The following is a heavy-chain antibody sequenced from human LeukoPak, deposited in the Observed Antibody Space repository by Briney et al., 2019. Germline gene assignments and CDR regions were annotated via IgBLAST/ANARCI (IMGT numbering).Heavy chain of an antibody. Sequence: GESLKISCKGSGYSFTSYWIGWVRQMPGKGLEWMGIIYPGDSDTRYSPSFQGQVTISADKSISTAYLQWSSLRAEDTAVYYCARDRMDYYDSSGYYDVWYFDLWGRGTLVTVSS. CDR2: IYPGDSDT. CDR3: ARDRMDYYDSSGYYDVWYFDL. CDR1: GYSFTSYW. J-gene: IGHJ2*01. V-gene: IGHV5-51*01. D-gene: IGHD3-22*01.